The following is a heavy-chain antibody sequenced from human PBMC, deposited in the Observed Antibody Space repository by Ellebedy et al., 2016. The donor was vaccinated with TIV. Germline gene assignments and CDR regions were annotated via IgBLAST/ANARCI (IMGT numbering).Heavy chain of an antibody. Sequence: SETLSLXXAVYGGSFSGYYWSWVRQPPGKGLEWIGKINHSGSTNYNPSLKSRVTISVDTSKNQVSLKVRSVTAADTAVYYCARGTVALQSLKYFDSWGQGTLVTVSS. J-gene: IGHJ4*02. CDR3: ARGTVALQSLKYFDS. D-gene: IGHD6-19*01. CDR1: GGSFSGYY. V-gene: IGHV4-34*01. CDR2: INHSGST.